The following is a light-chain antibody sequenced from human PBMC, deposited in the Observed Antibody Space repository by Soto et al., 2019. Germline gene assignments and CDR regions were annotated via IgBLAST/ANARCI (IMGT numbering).Light chain of an antibody. J-gene: IGKJ1*01. CDR1: QSVSNNY. CDR3: QQYGNSPQT. CDR2: GAS. Sequence: EIVLTHSPGTLSLSPGERATLSCRASQSVSNNYLAWYQQKPGQAPRLLIYGASNRATGIPDRFSGSGSGTDYTLTIDRLEPEDFAVYYCQQYGNSPQTFGQGTKVE. V-gene: IGKV3-20*01.